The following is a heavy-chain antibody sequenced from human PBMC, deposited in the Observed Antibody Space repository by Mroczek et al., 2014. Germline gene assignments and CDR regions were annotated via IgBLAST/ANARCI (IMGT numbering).Heavy chain of an antibody. CDR2: ISGSGGST. V-gene: IGHV3-23*01. J-gene: IGHJ4*02. Sequence: ESGGGLVQPGGSLRLSCAASGFTFSSYAMSWVRQAPGKGLEWVSAISGSGGSTYYADSVKGRFTISRDNSKNTLYLQMNSLRAEDTAVYYCAKCLSYYYDSSGYYWRYWGQGTLVTVSS. D-gene: IGHD3-22*01. CDR1: GFTFSSYA. CDR3: AKCLSYYYDSSGYYWRY.